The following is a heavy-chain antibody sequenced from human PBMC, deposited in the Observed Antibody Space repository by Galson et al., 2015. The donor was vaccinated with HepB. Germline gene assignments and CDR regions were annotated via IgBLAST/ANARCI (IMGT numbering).Heavy chain of an antibody. CDR1: GFTFSSYA. CDR3: AKSVGGYDTPFDY. Sequence: SLRLSCAASGFTFSSYAMSWVRQAPGKGLEWVSAISGSGGSTYYADSVKGRFTISRDNSKNTLYLQMNSLRAEDTAVYYCAKSVGGYDTPFDYWGQGTLVTVSS. J-gene: IGHJ4*02. V-gene: IGHV3-23*01. D-gene: IGHD5-12*01. CDR2: ISGSGGST.